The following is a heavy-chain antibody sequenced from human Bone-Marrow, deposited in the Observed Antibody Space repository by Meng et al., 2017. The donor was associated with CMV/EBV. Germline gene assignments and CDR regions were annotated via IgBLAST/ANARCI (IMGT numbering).Heavy chain of an antibody. CDR2: ISAYNGNT. V-gene: IGHV1-18*01. CDR3: ARGGGRGDY. D-gene: IGHD3-10*01. Sequence: LVQSGAELKQTAGSVTVSCDASGYTFSSYGIRCVRQAPGQGLEWMGWISAYNGNTKYAQKLQGRVTMTTDTSTSTDYIELRSLRSDDTAVYYCARGGGRGDYWGQGTLVTVSS. CDR1: GYTFSSYG. J-gene: IGHJ4*02.